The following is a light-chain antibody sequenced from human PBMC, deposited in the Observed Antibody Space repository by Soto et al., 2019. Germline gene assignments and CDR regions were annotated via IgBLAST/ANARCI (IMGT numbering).Light chain of an antibody. CDR3: QQYGNSPYT. J-gene: IGKJ2*01. CDR2: GAS. V-gene: IGKV3-20*01. CDR1: QSVTTSY. Sequence: EIVLTQSPGTLSLSPGQRATLSCRASQSVTTSYLAWYQQKPGQAPRLLIYGASSRAAGIPDRFSGSGSGTDFTVTISRLEPEDFAVYYCQQYGNSPYTFGQGTTLEIK.